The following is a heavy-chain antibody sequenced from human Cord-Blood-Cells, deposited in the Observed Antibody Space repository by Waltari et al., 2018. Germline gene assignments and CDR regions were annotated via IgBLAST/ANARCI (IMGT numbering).Heavy chain of an antibody. Sequence: QVQLVQSGAEVKKPGSSVKVSCKASGGTFSSIAISWVRQAPGQGLEWMGGIIPIFGTANDAQKFQGRVTITADESTSTAYMELSSLRSEDTAVYYCARDVDGYNYNWFDPWGQGTLVTVSS. V-gene: IGHV1-69*01. CDR2: IIPIFGTA. J-gene: IGHJ5*02. CDR1: GGTFSSIA. D-gene: IGHD5-12*01. CDR3: ARDVDGYNYNWFDP.